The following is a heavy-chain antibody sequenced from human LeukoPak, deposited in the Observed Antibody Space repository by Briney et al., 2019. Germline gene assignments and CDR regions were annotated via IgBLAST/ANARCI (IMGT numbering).Heavy chain of an antibody. Sequence: GGSLRLSCVASGFTFSGYEMNWVRQAPGKGLEWVSYISSSGYTIYYADSVKGQFTVSRDNAKNSLYLQMNSLRAEDTAVHFCARSRSIAGDGFDVWGQGTMVTVSS. CDR2: ISSSGYTI. V-gene: IGHV3-48*03. D-gene: IGHD2-21*01. CDR3: ARSRSIAGDGFDV. J-gene: IGHJ3*01. CDR1: GFTFSGYE.